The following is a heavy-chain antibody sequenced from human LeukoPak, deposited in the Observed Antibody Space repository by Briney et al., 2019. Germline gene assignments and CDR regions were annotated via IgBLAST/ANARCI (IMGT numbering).Heavy chain of an antibody. V-gene: IGHV3-23*01. CDR1: GFTFSSYA. Sequence: GGSLRLACAASGFTFSSYAMSWVRQAPGKGLEWISANSAPAGSWDYADSVKGRFTISRDNSKNTLFLQMNSLRAEDTAIYYCAKKVGLVSAPLYYFDVWGQGTLVTVSS. CDR2: NSAPAGSW. D-gene: IGHD5/OR15-5a*01. CDR3: AKKVGLVSAPLYYFDV. J-gene: IGHJ4*02.